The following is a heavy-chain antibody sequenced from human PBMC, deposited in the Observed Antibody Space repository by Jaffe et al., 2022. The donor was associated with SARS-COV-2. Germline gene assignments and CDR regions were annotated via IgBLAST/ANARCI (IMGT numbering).Heavy chain of an antibody. V-gene: IGHV3-13*01. CDR1: GFTLSNND. CDR2: IGPAGDT. Sequence: EVQLVESGGGLVQPGGSLRLSCAASGFTLSNNDMHWVRQGTGKGLEWVSAIGPAGDTYYPDSVKGRFTISRENAQNSLYLQMNTLRAGDTAVYYCVRGRPYYYYMDVWGKGTTVTVSS. J-gene: IGHJ6*03. CDR3: VRGRPYYYYMDV.